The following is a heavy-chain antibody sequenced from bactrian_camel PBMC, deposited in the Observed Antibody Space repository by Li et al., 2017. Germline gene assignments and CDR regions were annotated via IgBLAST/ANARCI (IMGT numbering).Heavy chain of an antibody. D-gene: IGHD3*01. CDR2: IGSDGYT. V-gene: IGHV3S55*01. CDR1: GATYNRYC. Sequence: VQLVESGGGSVQAGGSLRLSCAASGATYNRYCMGWFRQGPGNEREGVATIGSDGYTSYADSVKGRFTISHNNAKNTLYLHMNSLKPGDTAMYYRAADQDPFGRRASDEACATLVAYKYEGQGTQVTVS. J-gene: IGHJ4*01.